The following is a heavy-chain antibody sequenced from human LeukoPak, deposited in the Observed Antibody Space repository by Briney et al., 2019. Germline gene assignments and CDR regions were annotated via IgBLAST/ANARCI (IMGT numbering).Heavy chain of an antibody. D-gene: IGHD6-6*01. CDR3: ARGAARHHYYYYYYMDV. CDR2: IIPIFGTA. Sequence: SVKVSCKASGGTFSSYAISWVRQAPGQGLEWMGGIIPIFGTANYAQKFQGRVTITADKSTSTAYMELSSLRSEDTAVYYCARGAARHHYYYYYYMDVWGKGTTVTVSS. V-gene: IGHV1-69*06. CDR1: GGTFSSYA. J-gene: IGHJ6*03.